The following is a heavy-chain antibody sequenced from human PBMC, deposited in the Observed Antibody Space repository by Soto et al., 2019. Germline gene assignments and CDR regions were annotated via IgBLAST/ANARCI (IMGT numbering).Heavy chain of an antibody. V-gene: IGHV1-58*01. Sequence: SVKVSCKASGFTFTSSAVQWVRQARGQRLEWIGWIVVGSGNTNYAQKFQERVTITRDMSTSTAYMELSSLKIEDTAVYYCTTDSYRTIIIVRFDYWGHGTLVTVSS. J-gene: IGHJ4*01. D-gene: IGHD3-22*01. CDR1: GFTFTSSA. CDR3: TTDSYRTIIIVRFDY. CDR2: IVVGSGNT.